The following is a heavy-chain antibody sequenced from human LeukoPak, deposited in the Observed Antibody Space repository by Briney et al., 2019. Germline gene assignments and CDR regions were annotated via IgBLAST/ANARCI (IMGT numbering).Heavy chain of an antibody. V-gene: IGHV3-66*02. CDR2: IYDRGDT. Sequence: PGGSLRLSCAASGFTFSSYSMNWVRQAPGKGLEWVSVIYDRGDTYYADSVKGRFTVSRDTSKNTLYLQLNNLGAEDTAVYYCAGRRANTCNFCFVYWGQGTLVTVSS. D-gene: IGHD1-1*01. J-gene: IGHJ4*02. CDR3: AGRRANTCNFCFVY. CDR1: GFTFSSYS.